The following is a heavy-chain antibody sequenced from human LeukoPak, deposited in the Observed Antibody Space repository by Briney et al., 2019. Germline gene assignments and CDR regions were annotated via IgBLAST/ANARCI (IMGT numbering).Heavy chain of an antibody. V-gene: IGHV3-23*01. Sequence: GGSLRLSCAASGFTFSSYAMSRVRQAPGKGLEWVSAISGSGGSTYYADSVKGRFTIPRDNSKNTLYLQMNSLRAEDTAVYYCAKTEAEYSSGWYASGYWGQGTLVTVSS. CDR1: GFTFSSYA. J-gene: IGHJ4*02. CDR2: ISGSGGST. D-gene: IGHD6-19*01. CDR3: AKTEAEYSSGWYASGY.